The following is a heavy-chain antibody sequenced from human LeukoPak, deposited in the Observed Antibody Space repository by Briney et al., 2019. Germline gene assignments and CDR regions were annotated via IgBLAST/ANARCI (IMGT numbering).Heavy chain of an antibody. J-gene: IGHJ6*04. D-gene: IGHD4-23*01. CDR1: GGSLSGYY. CDR3: ARGPRWIPVALV. CDR2: INHSGST. V-gene: IGHV4-34*01. Sequence: SETLSLTCAVYGGSLSGYYWSWIRQPPGKGLEWIGEINHSGSTNYNPSLKSRVTISVDTSKNQFSLELSSVTAADTAVYYCARGPRWIPVALVWGKGTTVTVSS.